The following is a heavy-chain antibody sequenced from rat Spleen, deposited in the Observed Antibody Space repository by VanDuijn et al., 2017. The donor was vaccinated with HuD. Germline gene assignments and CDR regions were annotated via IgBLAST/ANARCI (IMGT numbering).Heavy chain of an antibody. D-gene: IGHD1-7*01. J-gene: IGHJ2*01. CDR3: ASYD. V-gene: IGHV6-6*01. CDR1: GFTFSTAW. Sequence: EVQLVESGGGLVQPGNSLRLSCATSGFTFSTAWMYWYRQFPEKRLEWVARIKAKSNNYVTDYTESVKGRFTISRDESKSSIYLQMNNLKEEEIAIYSCASYDWGQGVMVTGSS. CDR2: IKAKSNNYVT.